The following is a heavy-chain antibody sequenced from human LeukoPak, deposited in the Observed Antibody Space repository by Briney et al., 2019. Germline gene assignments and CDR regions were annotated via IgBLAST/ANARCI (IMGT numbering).Heavy chain of an antibody. Sequence: PSQTLSLTGTVSGGSISSGSYYWSWIRQPAGKGLEWIGRIYTSGSTNYNPSLKSRVTISVDTSKNQFSLKLSSVTAADTAVYYCAARITMVRGVIGYYYYYMDVWGKGTTVTVSS. V-gene: IGHV4-61*02. J-gene: IGHJ6*03. CDR1: GGSISSGSYY. D-gene: IGHD3-10*01. CDR3: AARITMVRGVIGYYYYYMDV. CDR2: IYTSGST.